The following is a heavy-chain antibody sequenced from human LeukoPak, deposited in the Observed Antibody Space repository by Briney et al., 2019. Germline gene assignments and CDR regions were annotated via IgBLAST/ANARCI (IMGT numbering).Heavy chain of an antibody. D-gene: IGHD3-10*01. Sequence: SETLSLTCAVYGGSFSGYYWSWIRQPPGKGLEWIGEINHSGSTNYNPSLKSRVTISVDTSKNQFYLKLSSVTAADTAVYYCARQRIRNYYGSGSWTFDYWGQGTLVTVSS. J-gene: IGHJ4*02. V-gene: IGHV4-34*01. CDR3: ARQRIRNYYGSGSWTFDY. CDR2: INHSGST. CDR1: GGSFSGYY.